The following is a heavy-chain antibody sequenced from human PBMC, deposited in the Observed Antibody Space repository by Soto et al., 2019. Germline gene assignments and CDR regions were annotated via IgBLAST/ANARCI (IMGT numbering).Heavy chain of an antibody. D-gene: IGHD1-1*01. CDR3: ARDLSPSYTLPLPELFWLDP. CDR1: GYTFTSYG. Sequence: QVQLVQSGAEVKKPGASVKVSCKASGYTFTSYGISWVRQAPGQGLKWMGWISAYNGNRNYAQKLQGRVTMTTDTSTSTAYRELRSLRSDDTAGYYCARDLSPSYTLPLPELFWLDPWGQGTLVTVSS. CDR2: ISAYNGNR. J-gene: IGHJ5*02. V-gene: IGHV1-18*04.